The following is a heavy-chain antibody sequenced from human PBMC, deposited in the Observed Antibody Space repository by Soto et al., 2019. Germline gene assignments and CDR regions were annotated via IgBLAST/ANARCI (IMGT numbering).Heavy chain of an antibody. D-gene: IGHD6-19*01. J-gene: IGHJ3*02. CDR2: IKRETDGGTT. CDR1: GFTFSNAW. CDR3: TTGRVYSSGCYAFDI. V-gene: IGHV3-15*01. Sequence: GGSLRLSCAASGFTFSNAWMSWVRQAPGKGLEWVGRIKRETDGGTTDYAAPVKGRFTISRDDSKNTLYLQMNSLKTEGAVVYYCTTGRVYSSGCYAFDILGQGTMVTVPS.